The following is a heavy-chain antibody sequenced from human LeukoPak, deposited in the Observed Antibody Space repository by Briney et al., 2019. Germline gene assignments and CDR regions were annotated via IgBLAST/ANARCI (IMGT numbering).Heavy chain of an antibody. J-gene: IGHJ4*02. CDR3: ARGEWYYDSSGYYYVPFDY. CDR1: GYTFTSYG. Sequence: ASVKVSCKASGYTFTSYGISWVRQAPGQGLEWMGWISAYNGNTNYAQKLQGRVTMTTDTSTSTAYMELRSLRSDDTAVYYCARGEWYYDSSGYYYVPFDYWGQGTLVTVSS. V-gene: IGHV1-18*01. CDR2: ISAYNGNT. D-gene: IGHD3-22*01.